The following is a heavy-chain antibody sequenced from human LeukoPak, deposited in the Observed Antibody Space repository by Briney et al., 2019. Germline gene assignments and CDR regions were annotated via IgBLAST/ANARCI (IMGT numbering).Heavy chain of an antibody. CDR3: ARQGTTVTTIGYYYYMDV. V-gene: IGHV4-34*01. J-gene: IGHJ6*03. D-gene: IGHD4-17*01. CDR1: GGSFSGYY. Sequence: SETLSLTCAVYGGSFSGYYWSWIRQPPGKGLEWIGEINHSGSTNYNPSLKSRVTISVDTSKNQFSLKLSSVTAADTAVYYCARQGTTVTTIGYYYYMDVWGKGTTVSISS. CDR2: INHSGST.